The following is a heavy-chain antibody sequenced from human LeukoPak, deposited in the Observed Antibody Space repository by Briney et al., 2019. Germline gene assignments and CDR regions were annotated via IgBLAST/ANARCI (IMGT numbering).Heavy chain of an antibody. V-gene: IGHV3-48*01. Sequence: GGSLRLSCAASGFTFSSYSMNWVRQAPGKGLEWVSYISSSSSTIYYADSVKARFTISRDNAKNSLYLQMNSLRAEDTAVYYCARDQVPAAIGGYYFDYWGQGTLVTVSS. CDR1: GFTFSSYS. J-gene: IGHJ4*02. D-gene: IGHD2-2*02. CDR3: ARDQVPAAIGGYYFDY. CDR2: ISSSSSTI.